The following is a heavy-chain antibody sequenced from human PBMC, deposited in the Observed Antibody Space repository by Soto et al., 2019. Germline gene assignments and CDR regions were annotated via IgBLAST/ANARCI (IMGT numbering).Heavy chain of an antibody. CDR1: GYTFTSYA. Sequence: ASVKVSCKASGYTFTSYAMHWVRQAPGQRLEWMGWINAGNGNTKYSQKFQGRVTITRDTSASTAYMELSSLRSEDTAVYYCARDQYRYYHHYLLAVCGKGTTVTVPS. D-gene: IGHD2-2*02. J-gene: IGHJ6*03. V-gene: IGHV1-3*01. CDR2: INAGNGNT. CDR3: ARDQYRYYHHYLLAV.